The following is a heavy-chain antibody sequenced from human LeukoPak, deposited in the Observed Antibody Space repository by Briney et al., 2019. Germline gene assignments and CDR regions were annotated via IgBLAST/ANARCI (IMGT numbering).Heavy chain of an antibody. Sequence: GGSLRPSCAASGFTFDDYGMSWVRQAPGKGLEWVSAISGSGGSTYYADSVKGRFTISRDNSKNTLYLQMNSLRAEDTAVYYCAKVGVIVVVIPQGFDYWGQGTLVTVSS. CDR2: ISGSGGST. V-gene: IGHV3-23*01. CDR3: AKVGVIVVVIPQGFDY. CDR1: GFTFDDYG. D-gene: IGHD3-22*01. J-gene: IGHJ4*02.